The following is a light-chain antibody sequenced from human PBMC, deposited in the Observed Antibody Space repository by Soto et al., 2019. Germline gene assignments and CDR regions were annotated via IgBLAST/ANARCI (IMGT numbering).Light chain of an antibody. CDR2: DVS. CDR3: QQRSSWPWT. CDR1: QSVSSD. Sequence: VMTQSPATLSVSPGERATLSCRASQSVSSDLAWYQQKPGQGPRLLIFDVSNRAAGIPARFSGSGSGTDFTLTISSLEPEDFAVYYCQQRSSWPWTFGQGTKVDIK. V-gene: IGKV3-11*01. J-gene: IGKJ1*01.